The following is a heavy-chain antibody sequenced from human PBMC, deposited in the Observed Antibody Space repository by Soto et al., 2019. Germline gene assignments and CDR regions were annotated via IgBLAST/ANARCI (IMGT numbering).Heavy chain of an antibody. J-gene: IGHJ4*02. V-gene: IGHV3-23*01. CDR2: ISGSGGST. CDR1: GFTFSSYA. CDR3: AREGLITMIVVVITGGEGYFDY. D-gene: IGHD3-22*01. Sequence: SLRLSCAASGFTFSSYAMSWVRQAPGKGLEWVSAISGSGGSTYYADSVKGRFTISRDNSKNTLYLQMNSLRAEDTAVYYCAREGLITMIVVVITGGEGYFDYWGQGTLVTVSS.